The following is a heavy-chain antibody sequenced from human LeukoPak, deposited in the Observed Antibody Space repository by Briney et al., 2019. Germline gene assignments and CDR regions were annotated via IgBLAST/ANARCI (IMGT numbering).Heavy chain of an antibody. CDR3: ARFPPNNYGPEGAFES. J-gene: IGHJ4*02. CDR1: GGSLSGYY. Sequence: SETLSLTCSVPGGSLSGYYCSWLRQPPAKGLEWIANIHNRGSPNYNPSLKSRVTISVDTSKNQFSLSLSSVAAADTAVYYCARFPPNNYGPEGAFESWGKGALVTVSS. D-gene: IGHD4-17*01. V-gene: IGHV4-59*01. CDR2: IHNRGSP.